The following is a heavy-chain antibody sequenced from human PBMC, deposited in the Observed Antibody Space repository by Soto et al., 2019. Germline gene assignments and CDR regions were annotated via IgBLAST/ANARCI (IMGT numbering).Heavy chain of an antibody. V-gene: IGHV4-61*01. CDR1: GGSVSSGSYY. D-gene: IGHD3-10*01. CDR3: ERDRGRGDAFDI. CDR2: IYYSGST. J-gene: IGHJ3*02. Sequence: QVQLQESGPGLVKPSETLSLTCTVSGGSVSSGSYYWSWIRQPPGKGLEWIGYIYYSGSTNYNPSLKSRVTISVDTSKNQFSLKLSSVTAADTAVYYCERDRGRGDAFDIWGQGTMVTVSS.